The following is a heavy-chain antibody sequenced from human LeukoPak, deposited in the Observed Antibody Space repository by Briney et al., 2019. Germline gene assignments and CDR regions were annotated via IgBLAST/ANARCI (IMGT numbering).Heavy chain of an antibody. CDR2: ITWDGLRT. D-gene: IGHD6-19*01. Sequence: GGSLRLSCAASGFTFHDYAMHWVRQGPGRGLEWVSGITWDGLRTHYAASVKGRFTISRDRVTNSLFLQMNNLRLEDTAFYYCTKDITRTGWEGQISWGQGTLVTVSS. V-gene: IGHV3-9*01. CDR3: TKDITRTGWEGQIS. J-gene: IGHJ4*02. CDR1: GFTFHDYA.